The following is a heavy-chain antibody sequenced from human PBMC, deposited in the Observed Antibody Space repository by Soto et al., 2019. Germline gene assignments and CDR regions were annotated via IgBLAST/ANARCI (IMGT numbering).Heavy chain of an antibody. CDR2: MNPNSGNT. D-gene: IGHD3-22*01. CDR3: ARGWKLYYYDSSGSHQSDY. V-gene: IGHV1-8*01. Sequence: ASVKVSCKASGYTFTSYDINGVRQATGQGLEWMGWMNPNSGNTGYAQKFQGRVTMTRNTSISTAYMELSSLRSEDTAVYYCARGWKLYYYDSSGSHQSDYWGQGTLVTVSS. CDR1: GYTFTSYD. J-gene: IGHJ4*02.